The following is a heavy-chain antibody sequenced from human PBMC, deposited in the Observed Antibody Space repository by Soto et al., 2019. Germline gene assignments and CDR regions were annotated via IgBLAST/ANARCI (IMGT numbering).Heavy chain of an antibody. CDR3: ARDAPTTAPEYYFDY. V-gene: IGHV1-18*01. Sequence: ASVKVSCKASGYTFTSYGISWVRQAPGQGLEWMGRISAYNGNTNYAQKLQGRVTMTTDTSTSTAYMELRSLRSDDTAVYYCARDAPTTAPEYYFDYWGQGTLVTVSS. CDR1: GYTFTSYG. J-gene: IGHJ4*02. D-gene: IGHD4-17*01. CDR2: ISAYNGNT.